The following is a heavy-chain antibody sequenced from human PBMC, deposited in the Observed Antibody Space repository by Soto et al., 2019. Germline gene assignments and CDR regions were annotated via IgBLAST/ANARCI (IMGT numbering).Heavy chain of an antibody. CDR1: GYTFSSIG. J-gene: IGHJ4*02. Sequence: QVQLVQSGAEVKKPGASVKVSCKTSGYTFSSIGISWVRQAPGQGLEWMGWISPHKDNTYYAQRLQGRVTMTTDTSTSTAYMELRSLRSDDTAVYFCARGSYDYGDYDPSVENFDYWGQGTLVTVSS. CDR2: ISPHKDNT. CDR3: ARGSYDYGDYDPSVENFDY. D-gene: IGHD4-17*01. V-gene: IGHV1-18*01.